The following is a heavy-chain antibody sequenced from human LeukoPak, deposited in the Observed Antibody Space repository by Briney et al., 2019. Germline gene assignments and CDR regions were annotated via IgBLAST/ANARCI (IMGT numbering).Heavy chain of an antibody. V-gene: IGHV3-33*03. J-gene: IGHJ5*02. CDR3: AKDGSGGGGWFDP. D-gene: IGHD2-15*01. Sequence: GGSLRLSCAAPGFTFSSYGMHWVRQAPGKGLEWVAVIWYDGSNKYNVDSVKGRFTISRDNSKNTLYLQMNSLRAEDTAVYYCAKDGSGGGGWFDPWGQGTLVTVSS. CDR2: IWYDGSNK. CDR1: GFTFSSYG.